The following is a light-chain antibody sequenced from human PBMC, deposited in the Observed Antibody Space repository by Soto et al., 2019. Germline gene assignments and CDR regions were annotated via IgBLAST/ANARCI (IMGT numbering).Light chain of an antibody. CDR3: NSYTSSTSRPYV. CDR2: EVS. V-gene: IGLV2-14*01. CDR1: TNDVGGYNY. Sequence: QSALTQPASVSGSPGQSSTISCTGTTNDVGGYNYVSWYQQHPGKAPKLLIFEVSSRPSGVSNRFSGSKSGNTASLTISALQAEDEADYFCNSYTSSTSRPYVFGTGTKVTVL. J-gene: IGLJ1*01.